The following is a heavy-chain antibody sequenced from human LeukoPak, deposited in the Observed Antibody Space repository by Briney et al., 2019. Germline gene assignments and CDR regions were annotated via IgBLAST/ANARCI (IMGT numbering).Heavy chain of an antibody. Sequence: GGSLRLSCAASGFTFSSYSMNWVRQAPGKGLEWVSSISSSSNYIYYADSVKGRFTISRDNAKNSLSLQMDSLSAEDTAVYYCARDGYCSGGSCYDPFPASWGQGTLVTVSS. CDR1: GFTFSSYS. D-gene: IGHD2-15*01. CDR2: ISSSSNYI. CDR3: ARDGYCSGGSCYDPFPAS. V-gene: IGHV3-21*01. J-gene: IGHJ4*02.